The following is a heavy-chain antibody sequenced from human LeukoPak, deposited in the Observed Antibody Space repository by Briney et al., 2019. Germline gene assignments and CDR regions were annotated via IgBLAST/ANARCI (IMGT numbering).Heavy chain of an antibody. D-gene: IGHD3-22*01. CDR3: ARDSDYYDSSGPNWFGP. V-gene: IGHV3-7*01. CDR2: IKQDGSEK. J-gene: IGHJ5*02. Sequence: GGSLRLSCAASGFTFSSYWMSWVRRAPGKGLEWVANIKQDGSEKYYVDSVKGRFTISRDNAKNSLYLQMNSLRAEDTAVYYCARDSDYYDSSGPNWFGPWGQGTLVTVSS. CDR1: GFTFSSYW.